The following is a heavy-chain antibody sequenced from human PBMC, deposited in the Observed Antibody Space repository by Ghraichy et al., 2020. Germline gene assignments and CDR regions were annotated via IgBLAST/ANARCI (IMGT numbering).Heavy chain of an antibody. J-gene: IGHJ6*01. D-gene: IGHD1-1*01. CDR3: VRDMRGNRQLYGMDG. CDR2: IYYSGST. CDR1: GDSISTYY. V-gene: IGHV4-59*01. Sequence: SETLSLTCTVSGDSISTYYWNWIRQPPGKGLEWIGYIYYSGSTYYNPSLESRATISVDTSKNQFSLKLTSVTAADTAVYYYVRDMRGNRQLYGMDGWGQGTTVTVAS.